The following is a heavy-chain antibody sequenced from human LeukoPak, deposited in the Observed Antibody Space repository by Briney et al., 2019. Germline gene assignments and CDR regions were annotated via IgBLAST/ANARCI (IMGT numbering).Heavy chain of an antibody. D-gene: IGHD1-26*01. J-gene: IGHJ4*02. Sequence: GGSLRLSCAASGFTFDDYAMHWVRQAPGKGLEWVSGISWNSGSIGYADSVKGRFTISRDNAKNTLYLQMNSLRAEDTAVYYCARQRENWGQGTLVTVSS. CDR1: GFTFDDYA. CDR2: ISWNSGSI. V-gene: IGHV3-9*01. CDR3: ARQREN.